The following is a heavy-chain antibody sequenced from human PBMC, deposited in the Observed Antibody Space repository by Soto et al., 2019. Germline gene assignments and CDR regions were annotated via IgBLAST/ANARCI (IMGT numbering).Heavy chain of an antibody. CDR3: ARDRSGSPDY. V-gene: IGHV4-30-4*01. D-gene: IGHD1-26*01. CDR1: GGSVSSGDYY. Sequence: QVQLQESGPGLVKPSQTLSLTCTVSGGSVSSGDYYWSWIRQPPGKGLEWIGYIYYSGSTYYNPSRKGRVTFSVDTPKNQFALKLSSVTAADTAVYYCARDRSGSPDYWGQGTLVTVSS. CDR2: IYYSGST. J-gene: IGHJ4*02.